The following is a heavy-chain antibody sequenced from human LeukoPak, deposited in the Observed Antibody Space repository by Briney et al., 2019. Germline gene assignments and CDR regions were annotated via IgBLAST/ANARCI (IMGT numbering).Heavy chain of an antibody. CDR3: ARPNPGYCSSTSCYARIEDWFDP. CDR2: FDPEDGET. CDR1: GYTLTELS. V-gene: IGHV1-24*01. Sequence: GASVKVSCKVSGYTLTELSMHWVRQAPGKGLEWMGGFDPEDGETIYAQKFQGRVTMTEDTSTDTAYMELSSLRSEDTAVYYCARPNPGYCSSTSCYARIEDWFDPWGQGTLVTVSS. J-gene: IGHJ5*02. D-gene: IGHD2-2*01.